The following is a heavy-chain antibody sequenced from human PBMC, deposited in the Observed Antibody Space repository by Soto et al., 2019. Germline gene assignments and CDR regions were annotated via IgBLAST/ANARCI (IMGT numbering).Heavy chain of an antibody. CDR3: ASPYYDFCSCYSDSYSYYGMDV. J-gene: IGHJ6*02. D-gene: IGHD3-3*01. Sequence: GASVKVSCKASGYTFTGYYMHWVRQAPGQGLEWMGWINPNSGGTNYAQKFQGRVTMTRDTSISTAYMELSRLRSDDTAVYYCASPYYDFCSCYSDSYSYYGMDVRGQGTTVTVSS. CDR2: INPNSGGT. CDR1: GYTFTGYY. V-gene: IGHV1-2*02.